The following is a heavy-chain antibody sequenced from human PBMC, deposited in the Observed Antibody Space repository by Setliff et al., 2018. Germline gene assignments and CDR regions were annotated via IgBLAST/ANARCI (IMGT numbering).Heavy chain of an antibody. Sequence: SETLSLTCTVSGYSISSGYIWGWIRQPPGKGLEWVGNIGHTGSINYNPSLKSRLTISRDTSKNQVSLKLNSVTATDTAVYYCARDLGHGGDSDYLGQGILVTSPQ. CDR1: GYSISSGYI. V-gene: IGHV4-38-2*02. CDR2: IGHTGSI. CDR3: ARDLGHGGDSDY. J-gene: IGHJ4*02. D-gene: IGHD2-21*02.